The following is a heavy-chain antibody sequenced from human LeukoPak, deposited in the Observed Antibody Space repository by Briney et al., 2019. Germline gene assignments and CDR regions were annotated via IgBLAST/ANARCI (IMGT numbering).Heavy chain of an antibody. V-gene: IGHV3-74*03. CDR1: GFTSSSTW. CDR3: ARDWYHAIDY. Sequence: GGPRKFSCAASGFTSSSTWMHWVRKVPGKDLVWVARIESDGRRTTYAESVKGRFTISRDNAKNTLYLEMNSLRVEDTAVYYCARDWYHAIDYWGQGTLVTVSS. CDR2: IESDGRRT. D-gene: IGHD2-2*01. J-gene: IGHJ4*02.